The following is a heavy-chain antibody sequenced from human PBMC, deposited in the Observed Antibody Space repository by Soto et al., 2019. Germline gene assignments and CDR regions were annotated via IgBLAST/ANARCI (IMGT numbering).Heavy chain of an antibody. J-gene: IGHJ6*02. D-gene: IGHD6-13*01. Sequence: SETLSLTCTVSGGSIGNYYWSWIRQPPGKGLEWIAYISYTGSTNYNPSLKSRVTISVDTSKNQFSLKLSSVTAADTAVYYCARDGIAAAGDYGMDVWGQGTTVTVSS. CDR2: ISYTGST. CDR1: GGSIGNYY. CDR3: ARDGIAAAGDYGMDV. V-gene: IGHV4-59*01.